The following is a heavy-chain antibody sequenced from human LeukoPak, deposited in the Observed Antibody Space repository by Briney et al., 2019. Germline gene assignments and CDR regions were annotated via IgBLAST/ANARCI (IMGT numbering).Heavy chain of an antibody. CDR3: ARGNRIAAAGTSHRWFDP. J-gene: IGHJ5*02. CDR2: INHSGST. Sequence: NPSETLSLTCAVYGGSFSGYYWSWIRQPPGKGLEWIGEINHSGSTNYNPSLKSRVTISVDTSKNQLSLKLSSVTAADTAVYYCARGNRIAAAGTSHRWFDPWGQGTLVTVSS. V-gene: IGHV4-34*01. D-gene: IGHD6-13*01. CDR1: GGSFSGYY.